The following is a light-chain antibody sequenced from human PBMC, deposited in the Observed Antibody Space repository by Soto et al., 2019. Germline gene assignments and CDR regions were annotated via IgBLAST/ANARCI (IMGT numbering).Light chain of an antibody. CDR1: QSISRS. V-gene: IGKV3-15*01. Sequence: EIVLTQSPGTLSLFPGEGATLSCRASQSISRSLAWYQQKPGQAPRLLISDASTRATGIPARFSGSGSGTEFTLTISSLQSEDFAIYYCQRYNNWPLTFGGGTKVDI. CDR3: QRYNNWPLT. CDR2: DAS. J-gene: IGKJ4*01.